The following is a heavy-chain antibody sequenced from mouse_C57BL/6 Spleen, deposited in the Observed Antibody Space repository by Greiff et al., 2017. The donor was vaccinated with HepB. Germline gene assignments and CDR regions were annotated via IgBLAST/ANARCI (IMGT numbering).Heavy chain of an antibody. CDR2: IYPGDGDT. V-gene: IGHV1-80*01. CDR1: GYAFSSYW. D-gene: IGHD1-1*01. Sequence: VQLQQSGAELVKPGASVKISCKASGYAFSSYWMNWVKQRPGKGLEWIGQIYPGDGDTNYNGKFKGKATLTADKSSSTAYMQLSSLTSEDSAVYFCARAYYGSIFWYFDVWGTGTTVTVSS. J-gene: IGHJ1*03. CDR3: ARAYYGSIFWYFDV.